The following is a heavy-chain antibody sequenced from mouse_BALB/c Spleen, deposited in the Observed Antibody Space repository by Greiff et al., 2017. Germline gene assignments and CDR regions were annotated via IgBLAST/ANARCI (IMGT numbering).Heavy chain of an antibody. CDR2: IDPSDSYT. D-gene: IGHD2-1*01. CDR1: GYTFTSYW. CDR3: TRSDGNPRFAD. Sequence: VQLQQPGAELVKPGASVKMSCKASGYTFTSYWMHWVKQRPGQGLEWIGTIDPSDSYTSYNQKFKGKATLTVDTSSSTAYMQLSSLTSEDSAVYYCTRSDGNPRFADWGQGTLVTVSA. J-gene: IGHJ3*01. V-gene: IGHV1S127*01.